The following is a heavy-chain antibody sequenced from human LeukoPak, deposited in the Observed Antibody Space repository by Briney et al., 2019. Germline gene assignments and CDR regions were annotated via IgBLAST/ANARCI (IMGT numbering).Heavy chain of an antibody. CDR3: ARHRYIAAADFDY. Sequence: SETLSLTCTVSGGSISSYYWSWIRQPPGKGLEWIGYIYYSGSTNYNPSLKSRVTISVDTSKNQFSLKLSSVTAADTAVYYCARHRYIAAADFDYWGQGTLATVSS. D-gene: IGHD6-13*01. CDR2: IYYSGST. V-gene: IGHV4-59*08. CDR1: GGSISSYY. J-gene: IGHJ4*02.